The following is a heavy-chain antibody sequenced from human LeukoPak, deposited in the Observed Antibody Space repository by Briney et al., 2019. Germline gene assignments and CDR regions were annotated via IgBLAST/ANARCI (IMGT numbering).Heavy chain of an antibody. V-gene: IGHV3-9*01. CDR1: GFNLGDYA. CDR3: VKDLRQDLHLDTFHI. J-gene: IGHJ3*02. Sequence: GGSLRLSCAASGFNLGDYAMHWVRQAPGKGLECVSSISWDSGSSVYLHSVKGRSTISRDNAKNSLYQQMNSLTPEDTALYYSVKDLRQDLHLDTFHIWGRGTRVTVCS. CDR2: ISWDSGSS. D-gene: IGHD5-12*01.